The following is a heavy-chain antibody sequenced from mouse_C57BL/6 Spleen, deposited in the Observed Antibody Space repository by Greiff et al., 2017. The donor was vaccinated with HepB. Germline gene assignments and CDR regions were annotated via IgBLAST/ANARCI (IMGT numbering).Heavy chain of an antibody. CDR3: ARAYYGSSYFDY. D-gene: IGHD1-1*01. J-gene: IGHJ2*01. V-gene: IGHV1-56*01. CDR1: GYTFTSYW. Sequence: VQLQESGPELVRPGASVKISCKASGYTFTSYWMQWVRQRPGQGLEWIGEIFPGSGSTYYNEKFKGKATLTVDTSSSTAYMQLSSLTSEDSAVYVCARAYYGSSYFDYWGQGTTLTVSS. CDR2: IFPGSGST.